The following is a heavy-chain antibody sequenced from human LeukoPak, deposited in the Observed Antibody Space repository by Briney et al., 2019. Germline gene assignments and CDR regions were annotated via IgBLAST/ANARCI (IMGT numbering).Heavy chain of an antibody. CDR2: IHYSGST. J-gene: IGHJ6*02. D-gene: IGHD3-9*01. CDR1: GGSISSYY. CDR3: AGERFLTGYHRSLYGMDV. Sequence: SETLSLTCTVSGGSISSYYWSWIRQPPGKGLEWIGYIHYSGSTNYNPSLKSRVTISVDTSKNQFSLKLSSVTAADTAVYYCAGERFLTGYHRSLYGMDVWGQGTTVTVSS. V-gene: IGHV4-59*01.